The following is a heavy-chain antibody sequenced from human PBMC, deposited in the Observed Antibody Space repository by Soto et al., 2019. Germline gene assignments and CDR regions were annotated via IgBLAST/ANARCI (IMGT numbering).Heavy chain of an antibody. V-gene: IGHV6-1*01. J-gene: IGHJ6*02. CDR3: ARDVRLILVVPAAMVSYYYYGMDV. CDR1: GDSVSSNSAA. Sequence: SQTLSLTCAISGDSVSSNSAAWNWIRQSPSRGLEWLGRTYYRSKWYNDYAVSVKSRITINPDTSKNQFSLQLNSVTPEDTAVYYWARDVRLILVVPAAMVSYYYYGMDVWGQGTTVTVSS. D-gene: IGHD2-2*01. CDR2: TYYRSKWYN.